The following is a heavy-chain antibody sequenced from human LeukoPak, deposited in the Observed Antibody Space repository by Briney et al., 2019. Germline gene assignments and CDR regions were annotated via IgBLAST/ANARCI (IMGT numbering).Heavy chain of an antibody. CDR2: ISGSGGST. D-gene: IGHD3-22*01. CDR1: GFTFSSYA. J-gene: IGHJ4*02. Sequence: GGSLRLSCAAPGFTFSSYAMSWVRQAPGKGLGWVSAISGSGGSTYYADSVKGRFTISRDNSKNTLYLQMNSLRAEDTAVYYCAKDWGYYYDSSGRDYWGQGTLVTVSS. CDR3: AKDWGYYYDSSGRDY. V-gene: IGHV3-23*01.